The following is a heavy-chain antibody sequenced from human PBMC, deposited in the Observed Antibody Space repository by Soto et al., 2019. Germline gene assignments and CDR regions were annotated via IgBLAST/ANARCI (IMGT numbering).Heavy chain of an antibody. CDR1: GFTFDDYA. Sequence: EVQLVESGGGLVQPGRSLRLSCAASGFTFDDYAMHWVRQAPGKGLEWVSGISWNSGSIGYADSVKGRFTISRGNAKNSLYLQMNSLRAEDTALYYCAKDTSGWLDAFDIWGQGTMVTVSS. CDR2: ISWNSGSI. J-gene: IGHJ3*02. D-gene: IGHD6-19*01. V-gene: IGHV3-9*01. CDR3: AKDTSGWLDAFDI.